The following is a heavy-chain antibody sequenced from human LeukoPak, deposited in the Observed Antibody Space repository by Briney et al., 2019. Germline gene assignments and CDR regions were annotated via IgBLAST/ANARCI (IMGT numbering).Heavy chain of an antibody. D-gene: IGHD6-19*01. Sequence: SETLSLTCTVSGGSISSGGYYWGWIRQHPGKGLEWIGYIYYNGSTYYNPSVKSRVTISVDTSKNQFPLKLSSVTAADAAVYYWARWAWVAVAGTFYYWGQGTLVTVSS. CDR1: GGSISSGGYY. J-gene: IGHJ4*02. V-gene: IGHV4-31*03. CDR2: IYYNGST. CDR3: ARWAWVAVAGTFYY.